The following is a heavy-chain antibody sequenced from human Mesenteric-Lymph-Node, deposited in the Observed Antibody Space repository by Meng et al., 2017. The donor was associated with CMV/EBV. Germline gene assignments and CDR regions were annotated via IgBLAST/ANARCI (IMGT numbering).Heavy chain of an antibody. CDR1: GFTFSSYA. CDR2: ISGSGGST. D-gene: IGHD2-2*01. V-gene: IGHV3-23*01. Sequence: GGSLRLSCAASGFTFSSYAMSWVRQAPGKGLEWVSAISGSGGSTYYADSVKGRFTISRDNSKNTLYLQMNSLRAEDTAVYYCAKDRPRYCSSTSCISYGMDVWGQGTTVTVSS. CDR3: AKDRPRYCSSTSCISYGMDV. J-gene: IGHJ6*02.